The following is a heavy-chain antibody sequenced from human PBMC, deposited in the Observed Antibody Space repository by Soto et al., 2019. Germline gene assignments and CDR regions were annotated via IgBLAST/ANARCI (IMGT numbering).Heavy chain of an antibody. Sequence: GGSLRLSCAASGFTFSTYAMTWVRQAPGEGLEWVSSITGSGDSTYYSDSVKGRFTISRDSSRNTVYLQMSSLRAEDTAVYFCVKDWTGNKCPCMVVWGQGTTVTVSS. CDR1: GFTFSTYA. CDR3: VKDWTGNKCPCMVV. J-gene: IGHJ6*02. D-gene: IGHD2-2*01. V-gene: IGHV3-23*01. CDR2: ITGSGDST.